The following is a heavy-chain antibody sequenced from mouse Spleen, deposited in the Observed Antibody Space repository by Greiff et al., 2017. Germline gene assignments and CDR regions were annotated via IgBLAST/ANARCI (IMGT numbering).Heavy chain of an antibody. CDR1: GYAFSSYW. D-gene: IGHD1-2*01. Sequence: QVQLQQSGAELVKPGASVKISCKASGYAFSSYWMNWVKQRPGKGLEWIGQIYPGDGDTNYNGKFKGKATLTADKSSSTAYMQLSSLTSEDSAVYFCARSTTATEGYFDYWGQGTTLTVSS. CDR2: IYPGDGDT. J-gene: IGHJ2*01. V-gene: IGHV1-80*01. CDR3: ARSTTATEGYFDY.